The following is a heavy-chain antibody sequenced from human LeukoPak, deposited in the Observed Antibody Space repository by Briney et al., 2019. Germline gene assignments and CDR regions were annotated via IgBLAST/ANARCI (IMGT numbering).Heavy chain of an antibody. CDR3: ARGPRFGGSRKNWFDP. D-gene: IGHD3-10*01. J-gene: IGHJ5*02. V-gene: IGHV1-8*01. CDR2: MNPNSGNT. Sequence: ASVKVSCKASGYTFTSYDINWVRQATGQGLEWMGWMNPNSGNTGYAQKFQGRVTMTRNTSISTAYMELSSLRSEDTAVYYCARGPRFGGSRKNWFDPWGQGTLVPVSS. CDR1: GYTFTSYD.